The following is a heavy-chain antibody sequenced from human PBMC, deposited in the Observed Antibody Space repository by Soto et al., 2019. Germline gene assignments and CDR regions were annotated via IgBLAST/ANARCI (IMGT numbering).Heavy chain of an antibody. CDR3: AGCGCQTKRSPDV. D-gene: IGHD6-25*01. V-gene: IGHV3-48*02. Sequence: EVQLVESGGGLVQPGGSLRLSCAASGFTFSSYSMNWVRQAPGKGLEWVSYISTSSSTIYYADSVKGRFTISRDNAKNSLYLQMTSVSDWATAVYYCAGCGCQTKRSPDVWGQGTTVTVSS. CDR1: GFTFSSYS. J-gene: IGHJ6*02. CDR2: ISTSSSTI.